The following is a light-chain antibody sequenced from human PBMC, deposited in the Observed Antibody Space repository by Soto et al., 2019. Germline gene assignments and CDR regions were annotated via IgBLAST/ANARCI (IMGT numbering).Light chain of an antibody. J-gene: IGLJ2*01. CDR2: SND. Sequence: QFVLTQPPSASGTPGQRVTISCSGSNSNIGTNTINWYQQLPGTAPKLLIHSNDVRPSGVPDRFSGSKSGTSASLAISGLQSEDEADYYCEAWDDSRYGAVFGGGTKLTVL. CDR3: EAWDDSRYGAV. CDR1: NSNIGTNT. V-gene: IGLV1-44*01.